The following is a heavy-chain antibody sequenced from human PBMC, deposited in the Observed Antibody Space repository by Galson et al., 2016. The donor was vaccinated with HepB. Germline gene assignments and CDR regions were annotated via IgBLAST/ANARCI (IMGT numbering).Heavy chain of an antibody. CDR1: GDSVSSNDAA. Sequence: CAISGDSVSSNDAAWNWIRQSPSGGLEWLGRTYYRSKWYNDYAVSVKSRIIINPDTSKNQFSLQLNSVTPEDTAVYYCARAPYSNGWYSRYGMDVWGQGTTVTVSS. V-gene: IGHV6-1*01. CDR2: TYYRSKWYN. CDR3: ARAPYSNGWYSRYGMDV. D-gene: IGHD6-19*01. J-gene: IGHJ6*02.